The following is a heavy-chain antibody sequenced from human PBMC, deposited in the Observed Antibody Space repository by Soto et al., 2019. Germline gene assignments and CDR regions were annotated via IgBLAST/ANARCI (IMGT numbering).Heavy chain of an antibody. CDR2: IIPIFGTA. V-gene: IGHV1-69*01. CDR1: RVANGIYL. J-gene: IGHJ4*02. CDR3: AIEIVGATH. D-gene: IGHD1-26*01. Sequence: KPCSEARRVANGIYLSSWVRQAPGQGLEWMGGIIPIFGTANYAQKFQGRVTITADESTSTAYMELSSLRSEDTAVYYCAIEIVGATHWGQGTLVTVS.